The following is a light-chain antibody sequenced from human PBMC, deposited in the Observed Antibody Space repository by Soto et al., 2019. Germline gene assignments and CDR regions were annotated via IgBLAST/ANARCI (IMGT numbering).Light chain of an antibody. CDR1: GSVSSR. J-gene: IGKJ5*01. CDR3: QHYVGGSPIA. Sequence: TQSPGTVSVCPGGMAARAGRASGSVSSRLAWYQQKPGQAPRLLISGASSRATGIPDRFSGSGSGTDFTLTISRLEPEDFALYYCQHYVGGSPIAFGQGTRLE. V-gene: IGKV3-20*01. CDR2: GAS.